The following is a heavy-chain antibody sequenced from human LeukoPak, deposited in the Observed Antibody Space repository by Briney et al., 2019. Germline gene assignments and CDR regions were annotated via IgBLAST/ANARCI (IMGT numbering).Heavy chain of an antibody. CDR2: INPNSGGT. V-gene: IGHV1-2*02. D-gene: IGHD3-10*01. CDR3: ARDHYYGSGSYYNTFDI. J-gene: IGHJ3*02. CDR1: GYTFTGYY. Sequence: ASVKVSCKASGYTFTGYYMHWVRQAPGQGLEWMGWINPNSGGTNYAQKFQGRVTMTRDTSISTAYMELSRLRSDDTAVYYCARDHYYGSGSYYNTFDIWGQGTMVTVSS.